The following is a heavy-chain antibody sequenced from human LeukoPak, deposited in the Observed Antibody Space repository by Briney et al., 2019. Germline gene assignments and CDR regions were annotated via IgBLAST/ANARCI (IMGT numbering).Heavy chain of an antibody. V-gene: IGHV3-23*01. D-gene: IGHD3-9*01. CDR2: ITGSGTNT. J-gene: IGHJ4*02. CDR3: VIWGDYDVLTGYYVPDY. CDR1: GFTFSNYA. Sequence: GGSLRLSCVASGFTFSNYAMSWVRQAPGKGLEWVSAITGSGTNTYYADSVKGRFTISRDNSKNTVFLQTNSLRHEDTAIYYCVIWGDYDVLTGYYVPDYWGQGTLVTVSS.